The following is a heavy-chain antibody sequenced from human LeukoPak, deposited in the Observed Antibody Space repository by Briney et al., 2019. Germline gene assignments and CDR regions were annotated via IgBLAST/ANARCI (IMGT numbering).Heavy chain of an antibody. V-gene: IGHV1-2*02. CDR3: ARGHSGDGYHFDY. D-gene: IGHD2-21*01. CDR1: GYTFTDYY. J-gene: IGHJ4*02. Sequence: ASVKVSCKASGYTFTDYYVNWVRQAPGQGLEWVGWINPTSGGTPYAQKFQGRVTLTRDTSINTAYMDLSSLRYDDTAIYYCARGHSGDGYHFDYWGQGTLVAVSS. CDR2: INPTSGGT.